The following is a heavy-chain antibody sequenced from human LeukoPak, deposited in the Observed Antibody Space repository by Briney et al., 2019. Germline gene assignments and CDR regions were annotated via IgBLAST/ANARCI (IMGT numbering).Heavy chain of an antibody. CDR3: ARAPGGFHGDYSPIAY. CDR2: TSDGGSTK. CDR1: GFTFSSYA. J-gene: IGHJ4*02. Sequence: GGSLRLSCTASGFTFSSYAMHWVHQAPGKGLQWLALTSDGGSTKYYADSVKGRFTISRDNSQNTLFLQMNSLRAEETAMYYCARAPGGFHGDYSPIAYWGQGTLVTVSS. V-gene: IGHV3-30-3*01. D-gene: IGHD4-17*01.